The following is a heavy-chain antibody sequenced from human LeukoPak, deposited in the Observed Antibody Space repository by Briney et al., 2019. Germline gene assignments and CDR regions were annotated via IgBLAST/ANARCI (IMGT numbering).Heavy chain of an antibody. CDR1: GFTFNTYG. V-gene: IGHV3-23*01. J-gene: IGHJ5*02. Sequence: GGSLRLSCAASGFTFNTYGMSWVRQAPGKGLEWVSGISGSGGATYYADSVKGRFTISRDDPHNTLYLQMNSLRAEDTAVYYCAKDDNYIRFLSWGQGTLVTVSS. CDR2: ISGSGGAT. CDR3: AKDDNYIRFLS. D-gene: IGHD3-16*01.